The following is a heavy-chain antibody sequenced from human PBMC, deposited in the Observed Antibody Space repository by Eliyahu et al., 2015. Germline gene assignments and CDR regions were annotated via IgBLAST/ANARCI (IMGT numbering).Heavy chain of an antibody. CDR1: GSSISPYY. CDR2: MYYGGSP. Sequence: QVQLQESGPGLVKPSETVSLTCXVSGSSISPYYWTWIRQPPGKGLEWICYMYYGGSPNYNPSLRSRVTISVDTSSNQVSLRLTSVTAADTAMYYCARGLKVPSFWGQGTLVTVSS. CDR3: ARGLKVPSF. J-gene: IGHJ4*02. D-gene: IGHD2-2*01. V-gene: IGHV4-59*01.